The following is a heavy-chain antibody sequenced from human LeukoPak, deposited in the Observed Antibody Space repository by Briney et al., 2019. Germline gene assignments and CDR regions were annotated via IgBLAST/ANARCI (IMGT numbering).Heavy chain of an antibody. CDR2: IIPIFGTA. CDR3: ARDYYDSSGYYPCSGY. D-gene: IGHD3-22*01. J-gene: IGHJ4*02. V-gene: IGHV1-69*13. CDR1: GGTFSSYA. Sequence: SVKVSCKASGGTFSSYAISWVRQAPGQGLEWMGGIIPIFGTANYAQKFQGRVTITADESTSTAYMELSSLRSEDTAVYYCARDYYDSSGYYPCSGYWGQGTLVTVSS.